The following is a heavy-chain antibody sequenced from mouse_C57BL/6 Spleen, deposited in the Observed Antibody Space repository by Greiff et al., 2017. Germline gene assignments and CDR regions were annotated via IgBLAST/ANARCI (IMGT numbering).Heavy chain of an antibody. Sequence: EVKLMESGGGLVKPGGSLKLSCAASGFTFSDYGMHWVRQAPEKGLEWVAYISSGSSTIYYADTVKGRFPISRDNAKNTLFLQMTSLRSEDTAMYYCARRYYGSSYEYYFDYWGQGTTLTVSS. J-gene: IGHJ2*01. CDR1: GFTFSDYG. D-gene: IGHD1-1*01. V-gene: IGHV5-17*01. CDR2: ISSGSSTI. CDR3: ARRYYGSSYEYYFDY.